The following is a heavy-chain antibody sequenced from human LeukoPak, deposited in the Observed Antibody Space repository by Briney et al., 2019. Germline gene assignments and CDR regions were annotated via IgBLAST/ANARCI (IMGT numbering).Heavy chain of an antibody. J-gene: IGHJ4*02. CDR3: AIGEGIAVAGPFDY. V-gene: IGHV5-51*01. Sequence: NRGESLKISCQGSGYIFTSYWIGWVRQVPGKGLEWMGIIYPGDSDTRYSPSFQGQVTISADKSISTAYLQWSSLKASDTAMYYCAIGEGIAVAGPFDYWGQGTLVTVSS. CDR2: IYPGDSDT. CDR1: GYIFTSYW. D-gene: IGHD6-19*01.